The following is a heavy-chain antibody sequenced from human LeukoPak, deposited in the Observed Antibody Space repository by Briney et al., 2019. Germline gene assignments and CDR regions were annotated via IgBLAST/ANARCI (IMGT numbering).Heavy chain of an antibody. CDR2: IHPSGTT. J-gene: IGHJ5*02. V-gene: IGHV4-30-2*01. CDR3: AREIPPPPWAAAGDGYWFDP. Sequence: SQTLSLTCTVSGASISNGGYYWSWIRQPPGKGLEWIGYIHPSGTTYYNPSLESRVTISIDRSKNQFSLKLSSVTAADTAVYYCAREIPPPPWAAAGDGYWFDPWGQGTLVTVSS. CDR1: GASISNGGYY. D-gene: IGHD6-13*01.